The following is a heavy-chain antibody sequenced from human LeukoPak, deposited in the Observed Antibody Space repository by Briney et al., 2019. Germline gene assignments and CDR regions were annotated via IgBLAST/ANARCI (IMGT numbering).Heavy chain of an antibody. J-gene: IGHJ4*02. CDR3: ARFRAGVGEPYGDY. Sequence: ASVNVSCKASGYTFTTYGISWVRQAPGQGLEWMGWISAYNGNTNYGQKFQGRVTITTDTSTSTAYMEVRSLRTDDTAVYYCARFRAGVGEPYGDYWGQGTLVTVSS. V-gene: IGHV1-18*01. CDR1: GYTFTTYG. CDR2: ISAYNGNT. D-gene: IGHD3-10*01.